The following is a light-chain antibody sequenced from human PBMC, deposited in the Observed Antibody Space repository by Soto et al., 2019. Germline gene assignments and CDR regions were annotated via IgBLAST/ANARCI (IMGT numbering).Light chain of an antibody. CDR1: QSVSGN. J-gene: IGKJ5*01. V-gene: IGKV3-15*01. Sequence: EIVMTQSPATLSVSPGERATLSCRASQSVSGNLAWYQQKPCQPPSLLIYGASTRATGLPARFSGSGSGTEFTLTISSLQSEDFAVYYCQQYNNWLITFGQGTRLEIK. CDR2: GAS. CDR3: QQYNNWLIT.